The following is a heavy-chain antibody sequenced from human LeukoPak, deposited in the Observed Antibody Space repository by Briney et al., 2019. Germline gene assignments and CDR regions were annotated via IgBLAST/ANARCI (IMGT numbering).Heavy chain of an antibody. V-gene: IGHV1-2*02. CDR3: ARDGMVRGVTVDY. CDR2: INPNSGGT. D-gene: IGHD3-10*01. Sequence: ASVKVSCKASGYTFTGYYMHWVRQAPGQGLEWMGWINPNSGGTNYAQKFQGRVTVTRDTSISTAYMELSRLRSDDTAVYYCARDGMVRGVTVDYWGQGTLVTVSS. J-gene: IGHJ4*02. CDR1: GYTFTGYY.